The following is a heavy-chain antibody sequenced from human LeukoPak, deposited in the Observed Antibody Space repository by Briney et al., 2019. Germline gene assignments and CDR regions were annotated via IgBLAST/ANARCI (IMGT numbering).Heavy chain of an antibody. CDR1: GYTFTSYD. V-gene: IGHV1-8*03. Sequence: APVKVSCKASGYTFTSYDINWVRQATGQGLEWMGWMNPNSGSTGYAQMFQGRVTITRNTSISTAYMELSSLRSEDTAVYYCARVGFWSGYSFDYWGQGTLVTVSS. CDR2: MNPNSGST. J-gene: IGHJ4*02. D-gene: IGHD3-3*01. CDR3: ARVGFWSGYSFDY.